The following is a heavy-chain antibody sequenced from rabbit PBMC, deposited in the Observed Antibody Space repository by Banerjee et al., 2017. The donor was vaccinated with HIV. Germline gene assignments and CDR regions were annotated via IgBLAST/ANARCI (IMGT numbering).Heavy chain of an antibody. D-gene: IGHD4-2*01. CDR3: AREMLVVGGGMDL. CDR1: GFSLSSYY. J-gene: IGHJ6*01. CDR2: VYGGADSGT. V-gene: IGHV1S40*01. Sequence: QSLEESGGDLVKPGASLTLTCTASGFSLSSYYMCWVRQAPGKGLEWIACVYGGADSGTYYAYWAKGRFTISKTSSTTVTLQMTSLTAADTATYFCAREMLVVGGGMDLWGPGTLVT.